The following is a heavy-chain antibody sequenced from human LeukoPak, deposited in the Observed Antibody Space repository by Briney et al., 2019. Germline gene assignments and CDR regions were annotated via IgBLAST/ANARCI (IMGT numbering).Heavy chain of an antibody. D-gene: IGHD1-20*01. Sequence: SENLSLTCTVSSGSIRTSYCRWIRQPPGKGLEWIGYIYYSGSTNYNPSLKSRVTISVDTSRNQFSLKLSSVTAADTAVYYCARGSLTGTNATGAFDIWGQGTMVTVSS. CDR1: SGSIRTSY. CDR3: ARGSLTGTNATGAFDI. J-gene: IGHJ3*02. V-gene: IGHV4-59*08. CDR2: IYYSGST.